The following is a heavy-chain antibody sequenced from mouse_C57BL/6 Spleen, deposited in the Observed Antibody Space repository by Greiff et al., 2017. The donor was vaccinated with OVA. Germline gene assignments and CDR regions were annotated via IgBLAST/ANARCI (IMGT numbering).Heavy chain of an antibody. J-gene: IGHJ4*01. V-gene: IGHV5-4*01. D-gene: IGHD1-1*01. CDR3: ARDPRITTVVDAMDY. CDR2: ISDGGSYT. CDR1: GFTFSSYA. Sequence: EVKLVESGGGLVKPGGSLKLSCAASGFTFSSYAMSWVRQTPEKRLEWVATISDGGSYTYYPDNVQGRFTISRDNAKNNLYLQMSHLKSEDTAMYYCARDPRITTVVDAMDYWGQGTSVTVSS.